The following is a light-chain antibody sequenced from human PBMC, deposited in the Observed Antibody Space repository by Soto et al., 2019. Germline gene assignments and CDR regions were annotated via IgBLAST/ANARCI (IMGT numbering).Light chain of an antibody. CDR2: DAS. J-gene: IGKJ1*01. V-gene: IGKV3-11*01. Sequence: EIVLTQSPGTLSLSPGERVTLSCRASQSVSSYLAWYQQKPGQAPRLLIYDASNRATGIPARFSGSGSGTDFTLTISSLEPEDFAVYYCQQRSNLWTFGQGTKVDIK. CDR1: QSVSSY. CDR3: QQRSNLWT.